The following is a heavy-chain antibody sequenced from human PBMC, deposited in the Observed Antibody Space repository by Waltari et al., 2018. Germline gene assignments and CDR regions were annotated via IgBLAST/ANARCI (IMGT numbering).Heavy chain of an antibody. CDR1: GYSIRSGYY. Sequence: QVQLQESGPGLVKPSETLSLTCAVPGYSIRSGYYWGWIRQPPGKGLEWIGSIYHSGSTYYNPSLKSRVTISVDTSKNQFSLKLSSVTAADTAVYYCASGRITIFGVVIPFDYWGQGTLVTVSS. V-gene: IGHV4-38-2*01. D-gene: IGHD3-3*01. CDR3: ASGRITIFGVVIPFDY. J-gene: IGHJ4*02. CDR2: IYHSGST.